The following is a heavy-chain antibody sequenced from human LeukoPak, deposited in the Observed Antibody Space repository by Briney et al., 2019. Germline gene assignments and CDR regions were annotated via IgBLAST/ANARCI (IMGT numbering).Heavy chain of an antibody. CDR2: ISSSSSYI. V-gene: IGHV3-21*01. CDR3: ARDFPWDIVVVPAAMPKWFDP. CDR1: GFTFSSYS. Sequence: PGGSLRLSCAASGFTFSSYSMNWVRQAPGKGLEWVSSISSSSSYIYYADSVKGRFTISRDNAKNSLYLQMNSLRAEDTAVYYCARDFPWDIVVVPAAMPKWFDPWGQGTLVTVSS. J-gene: IGHJ5*02. D-gene: IGHD2-2*01.